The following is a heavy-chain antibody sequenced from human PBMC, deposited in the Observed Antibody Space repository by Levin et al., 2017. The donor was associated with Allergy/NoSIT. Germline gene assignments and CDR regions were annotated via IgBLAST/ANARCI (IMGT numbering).Heavy chain of an antibody. CDR2: IHYSGST. CDR3: ARPRTSWPNWYFDL. D-gene: IGHD6-13*01. CDR1: GGSISTYY. Sequence: PGGSLRLSCTVSGGSISTYYWTWIRQPPGKGLEWIGYIHYSGSTNYNPSLKSRVTISVDTSKNQFSLKLSSVTATDTAIYYCARPRTSWPNWYFDLWGRGTLVTVSS. J-gene: IGHJ2*01. V-gene: IGHV4-59*08.